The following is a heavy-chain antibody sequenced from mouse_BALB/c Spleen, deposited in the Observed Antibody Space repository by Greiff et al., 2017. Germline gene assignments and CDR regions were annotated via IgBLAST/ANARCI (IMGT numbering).Heavy chain of an antibody. CDR2: ISYSGST. Sequence: EVQLQESGPGLVKPSQSLSLTCTVTGYSITSDYAWNWIRQFPGNKLEWMGYISYSGSTSYNPSLKSRISITRDTSKNQFFLQLNSVTTEDTATYYCAREDGNYIDYWGQGTTLTVSS. J-gene: IGHJ2*01. V-gene: IGHV3-2*02. CDR1: GYSITSDYA. D-gene: IGHD2-1*01. CDR3: AREDGNYIDY.